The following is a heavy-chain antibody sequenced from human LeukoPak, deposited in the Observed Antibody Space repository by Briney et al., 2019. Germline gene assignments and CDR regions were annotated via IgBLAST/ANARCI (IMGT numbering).Heavy chain of an antibody. D-gene: IGHD4-17*01. CDR3: ARDRASGDYGFDL. J-gene: IGHJ4*02. V-gene: IGHV3-11*06. CDR2: IRSDGGNT. Sequence: GRSLRLSCAASGFTFSNYCMTWVRQAPGKGLEWVAYIRSDGGNTNYADSVKGRFTISRDNAKNSLYLQLNSLRPDDTAVYYCARDRASGDYGFDLWGQGTLVTVSP. CDR1: GFTFSNYC.